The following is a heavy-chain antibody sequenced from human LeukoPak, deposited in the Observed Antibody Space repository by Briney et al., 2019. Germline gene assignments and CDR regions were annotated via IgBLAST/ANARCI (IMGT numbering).Heavy chain of an antibody. CDR1: GFTFSDYY. Sequence: GGSLRLSCAASGFTFSDYYMSWIRQAPGKGLEWVSYISGTSSYTTYADSVKGRFTISRDNAKNSLYLQMNSLRAEDTAVYYCARDYCSGGSCYFDYWGQGTLVIVSS. J-gene: IGHJ4*02. D-gene: IGHD2-15*01. CDR2: ISGTSSYT. CDR3: ARDYCSGGSCYFDY. V-gene: IGHV3-11*06.